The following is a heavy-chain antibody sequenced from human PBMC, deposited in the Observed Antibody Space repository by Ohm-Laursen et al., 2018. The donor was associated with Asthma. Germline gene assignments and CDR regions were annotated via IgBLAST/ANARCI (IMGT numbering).Heavy chain of an antibody. CDR1: GYSVTSYA. CDR2: IYIGNT. V-gene: IGHV1-18*04. CDR3: VRDVVDRFDY. J-gene: IGHJ4*02. D-gene: IGHD2-21*01. Sequence: SSVKVSCKASGYSVTSYAFSWVRQAPGQRPEWMGWIYIGNTNYAPNFRDRTTMTTDTSTNTAYMELRSLTSDDTAVYYCVRDVVDRFDYWGQGSLVIVSS.